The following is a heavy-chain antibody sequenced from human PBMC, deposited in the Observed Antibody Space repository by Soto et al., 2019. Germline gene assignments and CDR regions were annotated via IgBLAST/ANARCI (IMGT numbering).Heavy chain of an antibody. V-gene: IGHV4-59*08. D-gene: IGHD1-26*01. CDR2: IYYSGST. CDR3: ARHARGATTLYYFDY. CDR1: GGSISSYY. J-gene: IGHJ4*02. Sequence: QVQLQESGPGLVKPSETLSLTCTVSGGSISSYYWSWIRQPPGKGLEWIGYIYYSGSTNYNPSLKSRVTISVDTSKNQFSLKLRSVTAADTAVYYCARHARGATTLYYFDYWGQGTLVTVSS.